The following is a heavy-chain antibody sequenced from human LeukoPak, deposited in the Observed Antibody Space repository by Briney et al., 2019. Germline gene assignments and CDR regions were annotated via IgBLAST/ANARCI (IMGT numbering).Heavy chain of an antibody. CDR3: AKVGYGWYEADY. Sequence: PGGSLRLSCAASGFTFSTYGMHWVRQAPGKGLDWVAFIRYDGSEGYYADSVKDRLSVSRDNSKNTLYLQMNSLRVEDTAVYYCAKVGYGWYEADYWGQGTLVTVSS. D-gene: IGHD6-19*01. CDR1: GFTFSTYG. V-gene: IGHV3-30*02. J-gene: IGHJ4*02. CDR2: IRYDGSEG.